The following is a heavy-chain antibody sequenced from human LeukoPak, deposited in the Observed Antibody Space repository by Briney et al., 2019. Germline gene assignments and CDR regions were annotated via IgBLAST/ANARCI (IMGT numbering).Heavy chain of an antibody. V-gene: IGHV4-30-2*01. J-gene: IGHJ4*02. CDR1: GGSISSGGYS. D-gene: IGHD3-22*01. CDR2: IYHSGST. CDR3: ARGDYDSSGYSTHRYYFDY. Sequence: SETLSLTCAVSGGSISSGGYSWSWIRQPPGKGLEWIGYIYHSGSTYYNPSLKSRVTISVDRSKNQFSLKLSSVTAADTAVYYCARGDYDSSGYSTHRYYFDYWVQGTLVTVSS.